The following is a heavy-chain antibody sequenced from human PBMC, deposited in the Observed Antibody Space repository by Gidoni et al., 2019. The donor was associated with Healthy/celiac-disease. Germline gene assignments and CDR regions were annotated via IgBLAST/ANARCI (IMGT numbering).Heavy chain of an antibody. V-gene: IGHV3-9*01. CDR2: ISWNSGSI. J-gene: IGHJ4*02. CDR3: AKDIKYYDSSGYDY. CDR1: GFTFDDYA. Sequence: EVQLVESGGGLVQPGRSLRLSCAASGFTFDDYAMHWVRQSPGKGLEWVSGISWNSGSIGYADSVKGRFTISRDNAKNSLYLQMNSLRAEDTALYYCAKDIKYYDSSGYDYWGQGTLVTVSS. D-gene: IGHD3-22*01.